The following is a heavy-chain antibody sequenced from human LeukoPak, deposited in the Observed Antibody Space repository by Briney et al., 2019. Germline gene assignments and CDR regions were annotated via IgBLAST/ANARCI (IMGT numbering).Heavy chain of an antibody. CDR3: ASGAEYCGGDCYDKYYFDY. CDR2: INPNSGGT. J-gene: IGHJ4*02. CDR1: GYTFTGYY. D-gene: IGHD2-21*02. Sequence: ASVKVSCKASGYTFTGYYMHWVRQAPGQGLEWMGWINPNSGGTNYAQNFQGRVTMTRDTSTSTAYMELSRLRSDDTAVYYCASGAEYCGGDCYDKYYFDYWGQGTLVTVSS. V-gene: IGHV1-2*02.